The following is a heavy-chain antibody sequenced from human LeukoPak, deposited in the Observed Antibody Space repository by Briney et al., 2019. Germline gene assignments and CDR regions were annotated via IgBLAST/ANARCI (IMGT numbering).Heavy chain of an antibody. CDR3: VTGHYDSRMYFDL. CDR1: GLTFSNYW. CDR2: IKFDGSLA. V-gene: IGHV3-74*01. D-gene: IGHD3-22*01. J-gene: IGHJ2*01. Sequence: PGGSLRLSCTASGLTFSNYWVNWVRQAPGKGLEWLSHIKFDGSLASYADSVKGRFTISRDNAKNTVYLQMNSLGTEDTAVYYCVTGHYDSRMYFDLWGRGALVTVSS.